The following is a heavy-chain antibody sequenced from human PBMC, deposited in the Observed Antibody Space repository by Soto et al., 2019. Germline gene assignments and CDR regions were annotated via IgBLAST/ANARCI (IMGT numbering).Heavy chain of an antibody. CDR3: AHRRGGYNWDDGDFDF. CDR1: GFSLSTSGVG. CDR2: IYWDNDR. J-gene: IGHJ4*02. D-gene: IGHD1-20*01. Sequence: QITLKESGPTLVKPTQTLTLTCTFSGFSLSTSGVGVGWIRQPPGKALESLALIYWDNDRRYNTALKSRIAITKDTSKNQVVLTMTNVDPVDTATYYCAHRRGGYNWDDGDFDFWGPGTLVTVSS. V-gene: IGHV2-5*02.